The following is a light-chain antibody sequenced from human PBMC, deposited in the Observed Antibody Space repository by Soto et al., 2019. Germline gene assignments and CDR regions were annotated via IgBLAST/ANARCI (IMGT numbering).Light chain of an antibody. J-gene: IGKJ2*01. V-gene: IGKV3-15*01. CDR1: QSINSE. CDR3: QQSHNWPLT. CDR2: GAS. Sequence: EIVMTQSPATLSLSPGERGALSCRASQSINSELAWYQQKPGQPPRLLIYGASTRATGVPARFTGSESGSEFTLTISGLQSEDFAVYYCQQSHNWPLTFGKGTRLDI.